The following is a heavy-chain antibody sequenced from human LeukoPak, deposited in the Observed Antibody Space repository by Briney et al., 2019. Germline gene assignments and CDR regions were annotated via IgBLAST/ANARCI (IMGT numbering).Heavy chain of an antibody. D-gene: IGHD2-21*01. J-gene: IGHJ6*02. CDR3: ARGQVIGSSKYYYYYGMDV. Sequence: SQTLSLTCTVSGGSISSGSYYWSWIRQFPGKGLEWIGFISYTGSTHYNPSLKSRVTISVDTSKNQFSLKLSSVTAADTAVYYCARGQVIGSSKYYYYYGMDVWGQGTTVTVSS. V-gene: IGHV4-31*03. CDR1: GGSISSGSYY. CDR2: ISYTGST.